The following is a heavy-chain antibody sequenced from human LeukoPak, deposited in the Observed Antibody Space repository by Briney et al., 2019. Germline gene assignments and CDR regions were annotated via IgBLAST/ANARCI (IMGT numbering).Heavy chain of an antibody. D-gene: IGHD3-10*01. Sequence: GGSLRLSCAASGFTFSSYGMHWVRQAPGKGLEWVAVISYDGSNKYYADSVKGRFTISRDNSKNTLYLQMNSLRAEDTAVYYCARISLWFGTSDYWGQGTLVTVSS. J-gene: IGHJ4*02. V-gene: IGHV3-30*03. CDR1: GFTFSSYG. CDR3: ARISLWFGTSDY. CDR2: ISYDGSNK.